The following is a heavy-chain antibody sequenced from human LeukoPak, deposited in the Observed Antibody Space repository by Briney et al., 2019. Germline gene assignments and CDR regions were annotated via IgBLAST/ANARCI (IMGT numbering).Heavy chain of an antibody. CDR3: ARRRVYGDLGFDY. CDR2: IYYSGST. Sequence: SETLSLTCTVSGGSISSSSYYWGWIRQPPGKGLEWIGSIYYSGSTYYNPSLKSRVTISVDTSKNQFSLKLSSVTAADTAVYYCARRRVYGDLGFDYWGQGTLSPSPQ. CDR1: GGSISSSSYY. J-gene: IGHJ4*02. V-gene: IGHV4-39*01. D-gene: IGHD4-17*01.